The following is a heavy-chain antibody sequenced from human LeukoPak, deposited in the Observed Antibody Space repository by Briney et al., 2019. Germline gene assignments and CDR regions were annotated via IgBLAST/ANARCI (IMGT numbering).Heavy chain of an antibody. D-gene: IGHD1-26*01. J-gene: IGHJ4*02. CDR3: AKDLGRYRNNYFDH. Sequence: GGSLRLSCAASGFTFNSYAMSWVRQAPEKGLEWVATISGSSGGTYYADSVKGRFTISRDDSKNTLYLQMNSLRAEDTAVYYCAKDLGRYRNNYFDHWGQGTLVTVSS. V-gene: IGHV3-23*01. CDR1: GFTFNSYA. CDR2: ISGSSGGT.